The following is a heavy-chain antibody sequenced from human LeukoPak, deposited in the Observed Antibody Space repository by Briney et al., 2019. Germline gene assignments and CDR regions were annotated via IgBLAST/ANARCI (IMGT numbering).Heavy chain of an antibody. CDR1: GFTFRSYE. CDR3: ARLSYFGSTVYGMDV. D-gene: IGHD3-10*01. CDR2: ISPSGSTM. Sequence: GGSLRLTCAASGFTFRSYEMTWVRQAPGRGLEWLSYISPSGSTMSYADSVKGRFTISRDSAKNSLYLQMDSLRAEDTAVYYCARLSYFGSTVYGMDVWGQGTTVTVSS. V-gene: IGHV3-48*03. J-gene: IGHJ6*02.